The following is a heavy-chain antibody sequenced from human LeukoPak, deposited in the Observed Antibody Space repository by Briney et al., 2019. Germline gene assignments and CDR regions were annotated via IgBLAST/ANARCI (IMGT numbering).Heavy chain of an antibody. CDR2: INHSGST. V-gene: IGHV4-34*01. Sequence: PSETLSLTCAVYGGSFSGYYWSWIRQPPGKGLEWIGEINHSGSTYYNPSLKSRVTMSVDTSKNQFSLKLSSVTAADTAVYYCARGGYYAYAFDIWGQGTMVTVSS. D-gene: IGHD2-2*01. CDR1: GGSFSGYY. J-gene: IGHJ3*02. CDR3: ARGGYYAYAFDI.